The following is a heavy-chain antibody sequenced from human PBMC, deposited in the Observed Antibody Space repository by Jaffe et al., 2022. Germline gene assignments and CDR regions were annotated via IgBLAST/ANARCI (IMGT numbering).Heavy chain of an antibody. CDR1: GFTFSSYS. V-gene: IGHV3-21*01. J-gene: IGHJ4*02. CDR3: ARSPIYDYIWGSYRYFDY. D-gene: IGHD3-16*02. CDR2: ISSSSSYI. Sequence: EVQLVESGGGLVKPGGSLRLSCAASGFTFSSYSMNWVRQAPGKGLEWVSSISSSSSYIYYADSVKGRFTISRDNAKNSLYLQMNSLRAEDTAVYYCARSPIYDYIWGSYRYFDYWGQGTLVTVSS.